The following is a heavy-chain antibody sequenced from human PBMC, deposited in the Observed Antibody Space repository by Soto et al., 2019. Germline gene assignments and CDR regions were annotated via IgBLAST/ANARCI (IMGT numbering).Heavy chain of an antibody. J-gene: IGHJ4*02. CDR2: ITGSGGST. Sequence: EVQLLESGGGLVQPGGSLRLSCAASGFTFTSYSMTWVRQAPGKGLEWVSSITGSGGSTYYGDSVKGRFTISRDNPKKTLDLQMNSLRVDDTAVHYCAKGCSRWSYADYWGQGMWVTVSS. CDR1: GFTFTSYS. D-gene: IGHD6-13*01. CDR3: AKGCSRWSYADY. V-gene: IGHV3-23*01.